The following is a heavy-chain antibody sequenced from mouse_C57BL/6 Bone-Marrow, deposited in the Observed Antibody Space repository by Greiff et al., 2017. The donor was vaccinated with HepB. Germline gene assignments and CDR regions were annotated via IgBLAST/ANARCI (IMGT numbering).Heavy chain of an antibody. Sequence: VQRVESGAELVRPGTSVKMSCKASGYTFTNYWIGWAKQRPGHGLEWIGDIYPGGGYTNYNEKFKGKATLTADKSSSTAYMQFSSLTSEDSAIYYCARHGSSYWYFDVWGTGTTVTVSS. CDR1: GYTFTNYW. CDR2: IYPGGGYT. CDR3: ARHGSSYWYFDV. V-gene: IGHV1-63*01. J-gene: IGHJ1*03. D-gene: IGHD1-1*01.